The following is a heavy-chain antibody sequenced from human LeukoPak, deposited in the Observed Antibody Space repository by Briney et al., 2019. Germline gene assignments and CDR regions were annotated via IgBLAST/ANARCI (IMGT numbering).Heavy chain of an antibody. Sequence: GGSLRLSCAASGFTFTSYTMNWVRQAPGKGLEWVSSISSSSNYIHYADSVKGRFTISRDNAKNLLYLQMNSLRAEDTAVYYCARDRLLEDRHYYSYYYMDVWGKGTTVTVSS. CDR3: ARDRLLEDRHYYSYYYMDV. D-gene: IGHD1-1*01. J-gene: IGHJ6*03. CDR2: ISSSSNYI. CDR1: GFTFTSYT. V-gene: IGHV3-21*04.